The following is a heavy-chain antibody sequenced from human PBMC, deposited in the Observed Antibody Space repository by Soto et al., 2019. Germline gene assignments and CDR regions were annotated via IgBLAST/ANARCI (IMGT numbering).Heavy chain of an antibody. Sequence: EVQLLESGGGLVQPGGSLRLSCAASGFTFSSYAMSWVRQAPGKGLEWVSAISGSGGSTYYADSVKGRFTISRDNSKNTLYLQMNRLRAEDTAVYYCAKGSITIFGVVIRSYFDYWGQGTLVTVSS. CDR1: GFTFSSYA. CDR3: AKGSITIFGVVIRSYFDY. D-gene: IGHD3-3*01. V-gene: IGHV3-23*01. CDR2: ISGSGGST. J-gene: IGHJ4*02.